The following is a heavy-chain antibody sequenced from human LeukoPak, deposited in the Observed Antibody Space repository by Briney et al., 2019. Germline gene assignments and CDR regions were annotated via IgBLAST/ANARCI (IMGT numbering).Heavy chain of an antibody. CDR3: ARLYSYAFDI. V-gene: IGHV3-7*04. D-gene: IGHD3-16*01. CDR1: GFTFSSYW. Sequence: PGGSLRLSCAASGFTFSSYWMNWVRQAPGKGLERVANIKQDGSEKYYVDSVKGRSTISRDNAKNSLYLQMNSLRAEDTAVYYCARLYSYAFDIWGQGTMVTVSS. J-gene: IGHJ3*02. CDR2: IKQDGSEK.